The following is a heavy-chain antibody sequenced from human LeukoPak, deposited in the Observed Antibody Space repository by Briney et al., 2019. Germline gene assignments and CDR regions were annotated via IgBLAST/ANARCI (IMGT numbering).Heavy chain of an antibody. CDR3: AKAIGNYYGSGFDY. CDR1: GFTFSSYA. V-gene: IGHV3-23*01. J-gene: IGHJ4*02. D-gene: IGHD3-10*01. CDR2: ISGSGGST. Sequence: GGSLRLSCAASGFTFSSYAMSWVRQAPGKGLEWVSAISGSGGSTYYADAVKGQFTISRDNSKNTLYLQMNSLRAEDTAIYYCAKAIGNYYGSGFDYWGQGTLVTVSS.